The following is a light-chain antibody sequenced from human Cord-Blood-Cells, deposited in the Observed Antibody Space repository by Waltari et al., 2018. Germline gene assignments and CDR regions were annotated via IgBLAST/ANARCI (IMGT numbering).Light chain of an antibody. CDR1: QSVSSY. CDR2: DAS. J-gene: IGKJ1*01. CDR3: QQRSNWT. V-gene: IGKV3-11*01. Sequence: EIVFPQSPATLSLPPGESATLSCGASQSVSSYLAWYQQKPGQAPRLLIYDASNRATGIPARFSGSGSGTDFTLTISSLEPEDFAVYYCQQRSNWTFGQGTKVEIK.